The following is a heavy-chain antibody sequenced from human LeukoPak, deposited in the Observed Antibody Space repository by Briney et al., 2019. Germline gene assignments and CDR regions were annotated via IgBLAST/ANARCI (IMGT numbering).Heavy chain of an antibody. D-gene: IGHD1-26*01. CDR3: ARTVNSGSYVEFDY. CDR2: ISAYNGNT. Sequence: ASVKVSCKASGYTFTRYGTSWVRQSPGQGREWLGWISAYNGNTNYAQKLQGRVTMTTDTSTSTAYMELRSLRSDDTAVYYCARTVNSGSYVEFDYWGQGTLVTVSS. V-gene: IGHV1-18*01. CDR1: GYTFTRYG. J-gene: IGHJ4*02.